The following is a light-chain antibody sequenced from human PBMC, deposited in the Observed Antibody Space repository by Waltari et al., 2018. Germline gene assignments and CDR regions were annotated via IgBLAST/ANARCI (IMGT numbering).Light chain of an antibody. J-gene: IGLJ2*01. CDR1: SSNIGDNA. V-gene: IGLV1-36*01. CDR3: ATWDDSLMGPV. Sequence: QSVLTQPPSVSEAPGLRVTISCSGTSSNIGDNAVSWYQQFPGKAPKVLIYYDSQLPSGVSDRFSGFKSGTSASLAISGLQSKDEAVYYCATWDDSLMGPVFGGGTKLTVL. CDR2: YDS.